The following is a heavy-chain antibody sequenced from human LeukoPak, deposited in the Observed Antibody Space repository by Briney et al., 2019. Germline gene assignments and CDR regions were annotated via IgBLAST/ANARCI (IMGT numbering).Heavy chain of an antibody. CDR2: IYSGGST. D-gene: IGHD6-13*01. CDR3: AKQGVAGSSWYAFDI. Sequence: PGGSLRLSCAASGSTVSSNYMSWVRQAPGKGLEWVSVIYSGGSTYYADSVKGRFTISRDNSKNTLYLQMNSLRAEDTAVYYCAKQGVAGSSWYAFDIWGQGTMVTVSS. CDR1: GSTVSSNY. V-gene: IGHV3-66*04. J-gene: IGHJ3*02.